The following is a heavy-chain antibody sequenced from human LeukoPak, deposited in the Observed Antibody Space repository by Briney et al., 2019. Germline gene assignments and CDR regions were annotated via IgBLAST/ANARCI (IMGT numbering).Heavy chain of an antibody. CDR1: GYSFTGHW. V-gene: IGHV5-51*01. D-gene: IGHD5-18*01. Sequence: GESLKFSFKVSGYSFTGHWLGWVRQMPGKGLVWMGVIYPGDSDVKYNPPFQGQVTISVDKSTNTAYLQWSSLKASDTAIYYCARRAYTYGRSGPFDFWGQGTLVTVS. CDR2: IYPGDSDV. CDR3: ARRAYTYGRSGPFDF. J-gene: IGHJ4*02.